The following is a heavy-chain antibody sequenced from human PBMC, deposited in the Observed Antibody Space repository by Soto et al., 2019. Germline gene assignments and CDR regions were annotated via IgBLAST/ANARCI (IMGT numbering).Heavy chain of an antibody. CDR1: GGSIGSGGYY. Sequence: TLSLTCTVSGGSIGSGGYYWSWIRQPPGKGLEWIGYIYYSGSTHYNPSLKSRATISVDKSQNQFSLRLSSVTAADTAVFYCARNRGVAAAPFDFWGQGTLVTVSS. D-gene: IGHD2-15*01. CDR3: ARNRGVAAAPFDF. CDR2: IYYSGST. V-gene: IGHV4-31*03. J-gene: IGHJ4*02.